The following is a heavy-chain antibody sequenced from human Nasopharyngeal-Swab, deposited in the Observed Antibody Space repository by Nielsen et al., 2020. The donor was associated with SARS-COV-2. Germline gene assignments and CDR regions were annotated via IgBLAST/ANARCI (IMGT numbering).Heavy chain of an antibody. D-gene: IGHD6-19*01. J-gene: IGHJ4*02. V-gene: IGHV3-64D*08. CDR3: VIGAAVAGIFLDY. Sequence: GESLKISCSASGFTFSSYAMHWVRQAPGKGLEYVSAISSNGGSTYYADSVKGRFTISRDNSKNTLYLQMSSLRAEDTAVYYCVIGAAVAGIFLDYWGQGTLVTVSS. CDR2: ISSNGGST. CDR1: GFTFSSYA.